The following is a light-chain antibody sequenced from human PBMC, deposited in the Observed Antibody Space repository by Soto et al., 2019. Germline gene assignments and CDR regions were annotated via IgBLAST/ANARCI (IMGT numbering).Light chain of an antibody. CDR3: QLYSGSPWT. V-gene: IGKV3-20*01. Sequence: ENVLTQSPGTLSLSPGERATLSCRASQSINNKYLAWYQQEPGQTPRLLIHGVSSRATGIPDRFSGSGSGTDFTLTISRLEPEDFAVYYCQLYSGSPWTFGQGTKVEIK. CDR1: QSINNKY. J-gene: IGKJ1*01. CDR2: GVS.